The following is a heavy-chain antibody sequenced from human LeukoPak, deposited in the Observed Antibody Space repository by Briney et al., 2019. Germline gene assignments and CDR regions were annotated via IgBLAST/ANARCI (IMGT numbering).Heavy chain of an antibody. V-gene: IGHV1-2*02. CDR2: INPNSGGT. D-gene: IGHD2-15*01. Sequence: ASVKVSCKASGYTFTGYYMHWVRQAPGQGLEWMGWINPNSGGTNYAQKFQGRVTMTRDTSISTAYMELSRLRSDDTAVYYCARVPRGCSGGSCAHFDYWGQGTLVTVSS. J-gene: IGHJ4*02. CDR1: GYTFTGYY. CDR3: ARVPRGCSGGSCAHFDY.